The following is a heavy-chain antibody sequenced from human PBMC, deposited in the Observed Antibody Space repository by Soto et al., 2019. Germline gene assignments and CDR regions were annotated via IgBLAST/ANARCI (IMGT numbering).Heavy chain of an antibody. J-gene: IGHJ2*01. CDR2: ISYDGSNK. V-gene: IGHV3-30*18. Sequence: QVQLVESGGGVVQPGRSLRLSCAASGFTFSSYGMHWFRQAPGKGLEWVAVISYDGSNKYYADSVKGRFTISRDNSKNTLYLQMNSLRAEDTAVYYCAKELYWYFDLWGRGTLVTVSS. CDR3: AKELYWYFDL. CDR1: GFTFSSYG.